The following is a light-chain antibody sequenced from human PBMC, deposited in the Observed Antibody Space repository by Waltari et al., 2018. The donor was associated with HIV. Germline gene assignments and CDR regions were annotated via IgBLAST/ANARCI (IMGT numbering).Light chain of an antibody. CDR1: SSNIGSNY. CDR3: AAWDDSLSPHVV. CDR2: IDT. Sequence: QSVLTQPPSASGTPGQRVTIPCSGSSSNIGSNYVYCYQHLPGSTPHLLFYIDTQRPSSVPDRFSGSKSGTSASLAISGLRSEDEADYYCAAWDDSLSPHVVFGAGTKLTVL. V-gene: IGLV1-47*01. J-gene: IGLJ2*01.